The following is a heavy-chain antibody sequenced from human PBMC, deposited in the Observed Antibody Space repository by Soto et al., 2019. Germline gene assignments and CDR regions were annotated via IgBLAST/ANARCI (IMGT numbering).Heavy chain of an antibody. D-gene: IGHD6-19*01. CDR1: GFTFSSYS. J-gene: IGHJ4*02. Sequence: EVQLVESGGGLVQPGGSLRLSCAASGFTFSSYSMNWVRQAPGKGLEWVSYISSSSSTIYYADSVKGRFTISRDNAKNSLYLQMNSLRDEDTAVYYCARDQSSGWYPTCYSYWGQGTLVTVSS. V-gene: IGHV3-48*02. CDR3: ARDQSSGWYPTCYSY. CDR2: ISSSSSTI.